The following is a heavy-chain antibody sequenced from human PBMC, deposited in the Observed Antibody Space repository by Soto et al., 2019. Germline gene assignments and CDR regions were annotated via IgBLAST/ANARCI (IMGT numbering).Heavy chain of an antibody. CDR3: AGASYAPQDYYGMDV. J-gene: IGHJ6*02. CDR1: GYSFSSYG. CDR2: ISAYTGDT. Sequence: QVQLMQSGAEVKKPGASVKVSCKASGYSFSSYGITWVRQAPGQGLQWMGWISAYTGDTNYAQQVQGRVILTTDTSTRTAYRGLRSLRSDDSAVYYCAGASYAPQDYYGMDVWGQGTTVSVSS. D-gene: IGHD3-16*01. V-gene: IGHV1-18*04.